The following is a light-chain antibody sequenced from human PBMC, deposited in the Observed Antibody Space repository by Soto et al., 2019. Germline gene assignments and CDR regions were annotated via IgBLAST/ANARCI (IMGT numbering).Light chain of an antibody. CDR1: QSVSSY. CDR3: QQRSNWPPALT. CDR2: DAS. V-gene: IGKV3-11*01. Sequence: EIVLTQSPAALAFSPWERATLSCRASQSVSSYLAWYQQKPGQAPRLLIYDASNRATGIPARFSGSGSGTDFTLTISSLEPEDFAVYYCQQRSNWPPALTFGGGTKVDIK. J-gene: IGKJ4*01.